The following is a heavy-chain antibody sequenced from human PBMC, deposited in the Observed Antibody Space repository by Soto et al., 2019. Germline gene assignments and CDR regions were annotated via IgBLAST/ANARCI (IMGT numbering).Heavy chain of an antibody. CDR3: ARVVPAAIDLFGESYYFGY. Sequence: QVQLVQSGAEVKKPGSSVKVSCQASGGTFSSYAISWVRQAPGQGLESMGGIIPIFGTANYAQQFQGRVTITADESTSTASMELSSLRSEDTAVYYCARVVPAAIDLFGESYYFGYWGQGTLVTVSS. CDR2: IIPIFGTA. V-gene: IGHV1-69*01. J-gene: IGHJ4*02. CDR1: GGTFSSYA. D-gene: IGHD2-2*02.